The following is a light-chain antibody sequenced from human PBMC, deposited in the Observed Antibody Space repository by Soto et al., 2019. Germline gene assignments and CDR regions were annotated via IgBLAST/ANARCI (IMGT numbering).Light chain of an antibody. Sequence: EIVLTQSPGTLSLSPGERATLSCRASLSVSSSYLAWYQQKPGQAPRLLIYGVSSRATGIPDRFSGSGSGTDFTLTISRLEPEDFAVYYCQQYGRSPLTFGGGTKVDIK. CDR1: LSVSSSY. CDR3: QQYGRSPLT. J-gene: IGKJ4*01. CDR2: GVS. V-gene: IGKV3-20*01.